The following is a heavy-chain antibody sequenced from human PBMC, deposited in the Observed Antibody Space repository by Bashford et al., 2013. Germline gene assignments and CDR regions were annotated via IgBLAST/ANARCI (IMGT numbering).Heavy chain of an antibody. CDR2: ISYDGSNK. J-gene: IGHJ3*02. V-gene: IGHV3-30*18. CDR1: GFTFSSYG. CDR3: AKEGYYYGSGSYGAFDI. Sequence: GGPLRLSCAASGFTFSSYGMHWVRQAPGKGLEWVAVISYDGSNKYYADSVKGRFTISRDNSKNTLYLQMNSLRAEDTAVYYCAKEGYYYGSGSYGAFDIWGQGTMVTVSS. D-gene: IGHD3-10*01.